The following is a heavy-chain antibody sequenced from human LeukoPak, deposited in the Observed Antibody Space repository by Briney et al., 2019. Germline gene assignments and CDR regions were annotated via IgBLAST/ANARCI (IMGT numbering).Heavy chain of an antibody. V-gene: IGHV3-30*02. J-gene: IGHJ3*02. D-gene: IGHD2-2*01. CDR1: GFTFSSYG. CDR2: IRYDGINK. Sequence: GGSLRLSCAASGFTFSSYGMHWVRQVPSKGLDWLAFIRYDGINKYYADSVKGRFTISRDNAKNSLYLQMNSLRAEDTAVYYCARVVVVPAAMGAPDAFDIWGQGTMVTVSS. CDR3: ARVVVVPAAMGAPDAFDI.